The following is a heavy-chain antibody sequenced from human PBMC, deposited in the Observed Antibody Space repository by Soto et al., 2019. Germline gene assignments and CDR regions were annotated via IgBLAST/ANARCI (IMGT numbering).Heavy chain of an antibody. D-gene: IGHD2-2*01. CDR1: GYTFTGYY. Sequence: ASVKVSCKASGYTFTGYYMHWVRQAPGQGLEWMGWINPNSGGTNYAQKFQGRVTMTRDTSISTAYMELSRLRSDDTAVYYCARSLTLGYCSSTSCQGANYYYGMDVWGQGTTVTVSS. CDR3: ARSLTLGYCSSTSCQGANYYYGMDV. J-gene: IGHJ6*02. CDR2: INPNSGGT. V-gene: IGHV1-2*02.